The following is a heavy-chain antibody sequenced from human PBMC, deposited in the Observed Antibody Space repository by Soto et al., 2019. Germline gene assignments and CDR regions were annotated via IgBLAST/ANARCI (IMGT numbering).Heavy chain of an antibody. J-gene: IGHJ3*02. Sequence: QVQLVQSGAEVKKPRSSVKVSCKASGGTFSSYAISWVRQAPGQGLEWMGGVIPIFGTANYAQKFQGRVTITADESTSTAYMELSSLRSEDTAVYYCARSKDTAMVTGAFDIWGQGTMVTVSS. D-gene: IGHD5-18*01. V-gene: IGHV1-69*01. CDR1: GGTFSSYA. CDR2: VIPIFGTA. CDR3: ARSKDTAMVTGAFDI.